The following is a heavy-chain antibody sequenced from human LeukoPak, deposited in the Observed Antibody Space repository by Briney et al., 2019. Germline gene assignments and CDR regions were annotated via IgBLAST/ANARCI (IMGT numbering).Heavy chain of an antibody. CDR3: ARWDYGDPFDY. J-gene: IGHJ4*02. CDR2: IYRDGNT. V-gene: IGHV3-53*01. D-gene: IGHD4/OR15-4a*01. CDR1: GFAVSSNY. Sequence: PGGSLRLSCAVSGFAVSSNYMSWVRQAPGKGLEWVSVIYRDGNTYYEDSVKGRFTISRDNSNNTLYPQMNSLRAEDTAVYYCARWDYGDPFDYWGQGTLVTVSS.